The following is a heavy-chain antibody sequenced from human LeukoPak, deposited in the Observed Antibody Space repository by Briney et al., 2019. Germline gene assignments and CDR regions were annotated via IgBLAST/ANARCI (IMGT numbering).Heavy chain of an antibody. D-gene: IGHD1-1*01. CDR3: ARSTRYNWNDDY. Sequence: ASVKVSCKASGYTFTGYYMHWVRQAPGQGLEWMGWINPNSGGTNYAQKFQGRVTMTRDTSISTAYMELSRLRSNDTAVYYCARSTRYNWNDDYWGQGTLVTVSS. CDR2: INPNSGGT. CDR1: GYTFTGYY. J-gene: IGHJ4*02. V-gene: IGHV1-2*02.